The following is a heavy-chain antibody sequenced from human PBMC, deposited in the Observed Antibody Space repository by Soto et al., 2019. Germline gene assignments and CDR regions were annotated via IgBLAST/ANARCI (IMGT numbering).Heavy chain of an antibody. CDR1: GGSISSYY. CDR3: ARDRYSYVGGYAFDI. V-gene: IGHV4-59*01. D-gene: IGHD3-16*01. CDR2: IYYSGST. J-gene: IGHJ3*02. Sequence: QVQLQESGPGLVKPSETLSLTCTVSGGSISSYYWSWIRQPPGKGLEWIGYIYYSGSTNYNPSLKIRVTISVDTSKNQFSLKLSSVTAADTAVYYCARDRYSYVGGYAFDIWGQVTMVTVSS.